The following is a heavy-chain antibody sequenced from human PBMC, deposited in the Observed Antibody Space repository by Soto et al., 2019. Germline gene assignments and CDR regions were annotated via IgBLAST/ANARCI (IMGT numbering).Heavy chain of an antibody. CDR2: IDPSDSYT. CDR1: GYSFTSYW. Sequence: THGESLKISCKGSGYSFTSYWISWVRQMPGKGLEWMGRIDPSDSYTNYSPSFQGHVTISADKSISTAYLQWSSLKASDTAMYYCARHEPDWGYSYGRYDYWGQGTLVTVSS. J-gene: IGHJ4*02. CDR3: ARHEPDWGYSYGRYDY. V-gene: IGHV5-10-1*01. D-gene: IGHD5-18*01.